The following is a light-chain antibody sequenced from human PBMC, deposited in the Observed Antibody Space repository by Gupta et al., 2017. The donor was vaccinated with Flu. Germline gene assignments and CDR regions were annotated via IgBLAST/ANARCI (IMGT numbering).Light chain of an antibody. V-gene: IGLV1-44*01. CDR3: AAWGGDRHGVV. Sequence: QSVLTQPPSASGTPGQTVTISCSGDTSNIGSHTVNWYQQLPGAAPKLLIHNDHQRPSGIPDRFSGSKSDTSASLAISGLQSEDEADYYCAAWGGDRHGVVFGGGTKLTVL. CDR2: NDH. CDR1: TSNIGSHT. J-gene: IGLJ2*01.